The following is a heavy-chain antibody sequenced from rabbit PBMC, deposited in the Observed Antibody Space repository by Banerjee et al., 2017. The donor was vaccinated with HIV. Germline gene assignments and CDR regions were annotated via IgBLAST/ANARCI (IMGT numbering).Heavy chain of an antibody. CDR2: IYAGSSGST. D-gene: IGHD6-1*01. CDR1: GFSFSSSSW. J-gene: IGHJ2*01. V-gene: IGHV1S45*01. Sequence: QEQLVEYGGDLVQPEGSLTLTCTASGFSFSSSSWICWVRQAPGKGPEWVACIYAGSSGSTYCATWAKGRFTISKTSSTTVTLQMTSLTAADTATYFCARAGSDYATGAFDPWGQGTLVTVS. CDR3: ARAGSDYATGAFDP.